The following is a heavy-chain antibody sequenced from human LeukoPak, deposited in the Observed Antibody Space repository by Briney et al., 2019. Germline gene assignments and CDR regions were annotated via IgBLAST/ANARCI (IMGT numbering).Heavy chain of an antibody. CDR3: ARDLRRGGLDY. CDR2: IWYDGSNK. CDR1: GFTFSSYG. J-gene: IGHJ4*02. V-gene: IGHV3-33*01. Sequence: GGSLRLSCAASGFTFSSYGVHWVRQAPGKGLEWVAVIWYDGSNKYYADSVKGRFTISRDNSKNTLYLQMNSLRAEDTAVYYCARDLRRGGLDYWGQGTLVTVSS. D-gene: IGHD3-16*01.